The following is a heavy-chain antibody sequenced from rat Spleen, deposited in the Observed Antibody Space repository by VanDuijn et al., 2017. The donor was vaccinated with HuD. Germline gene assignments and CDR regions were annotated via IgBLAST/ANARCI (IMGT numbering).Heavy chain of an antibody. CDR3: AREDAGINY. CDR2: INTDGGST. CDR1: GFTFSNYG. V-gene: IGHV5S13*01. Sequence: EVQLVESGGGLVQPGRSMKLSCAASGFTFSNYGMAWVRQAPKKGLEWVAYINTDGGSTYYPDSVKGRFTISRDNAENTVYLQMNSLRSEDTAIYYCAREDAGINYWGQGVMVTVSS. D-gene: IGHD1-4*01. J-gene: IGHJ2*01.